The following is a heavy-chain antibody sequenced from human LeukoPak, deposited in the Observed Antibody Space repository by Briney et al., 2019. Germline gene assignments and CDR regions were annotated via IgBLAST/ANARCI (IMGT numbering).Heavy chain of an antibody. CDR2: ISGSGGST. V-gene: IGHV3-23*01. CDR1: GFTFSSYA. Sequence: SGGSLRLSCAASGFTFSSYAMSWVRQAPGKGLEWVSAISGSGGSTYYADSVKGRFTISRDNSKNTLYLQMNSLRAEDTAVYYCAKDLAGHYPNNNFDYWGQGTLVTVSS. J-gene: IGHJ4*02. CDR3: AKDLAGHYPNNNFDY. D-gene: IGHD1/OR15-1a*01.